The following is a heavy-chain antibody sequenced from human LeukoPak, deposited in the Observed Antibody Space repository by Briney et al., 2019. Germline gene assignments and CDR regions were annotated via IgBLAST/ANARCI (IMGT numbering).Heavy chain of an antibody. V-gene: IGHV1-18*01. CDR1: GYTFTSYG. CDR3: ATGPLGGSYLEYYFDY. Sequence: ASVKVSCKASGYTFTSYGISWVRQAPGQGLEWMGWISAYNGNTNYAQKLQGRVTMTTDTSTSTAYMELRSLRSDDTAVYYCATGPLGGSYLEYYFDYWGQGTLVTVSS. CDR2: ISAYNGNT. J-gene: IGHJ4*02. D-gene: IGHD3-10*01.